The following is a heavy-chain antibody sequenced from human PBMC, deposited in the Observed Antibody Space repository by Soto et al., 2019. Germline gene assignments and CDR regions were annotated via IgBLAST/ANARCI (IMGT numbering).Heavy chain of an antibody. CDR3: ARDRIATAGTFFDY. CDR2: IYTGGST. D-gene: IGHD6-13*01. CDR1: GFTVSSNY. V-gene: IGHV3-66*01. Sequence: EVQLVESGGGLVQPGGSLRLSCAASGFTVSSNYMSWVRQAPGKGLEWVSAIYTGGSTYYAESVKGRFTISRDNSKNTLYLQRNSLGAEDTAVYYCARDRIATAGTFFDYWGQGPLVTVSS. J-gene: IGHJ4*02.